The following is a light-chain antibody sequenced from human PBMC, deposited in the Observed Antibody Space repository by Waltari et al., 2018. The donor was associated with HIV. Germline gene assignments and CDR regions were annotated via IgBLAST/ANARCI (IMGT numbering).Light chain of an antibody. Sequence: QSVLTQPPSASGTPGPRAPISCFGSNSHIGSNYVYWYQKLPGMAPNLLIYKNNQRPSGVPDRFSGSKSGTSASLAISGLRSEDEADYYCAAWDDRLNLVFGGGTKLTVL. CDR1: NSHIGSNY. V-gene: IGLV1-47*01. CDR2: KNN. CDR3: AAWDDRLNLV. J-gene: IGLJ2*01.